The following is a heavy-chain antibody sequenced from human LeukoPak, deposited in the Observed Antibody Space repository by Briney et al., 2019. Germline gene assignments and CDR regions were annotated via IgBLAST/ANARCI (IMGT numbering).Heavy chain of an antibody. CDR3: ARVDLDYGDSFDY. CDR1: GGSFSGYY. D-gene: IGHD4-17*01. J-gene: IGHJ4*02. V-gene: IGHV4-34*01. CDR2: INHSGST. Sequence: SETLSLTCAVYGGSFSGYYWSWIRQPPGKGLEWIGEINHSGSTNYNPSLKSRVTISVDTSKNQFSLKLSSVTAADTAVYYCARVDLDYGDSFDYWGQGTQVTVSS.